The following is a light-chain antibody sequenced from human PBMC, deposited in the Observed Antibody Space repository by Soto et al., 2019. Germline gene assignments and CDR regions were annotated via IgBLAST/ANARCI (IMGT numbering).Light chain of an antibody. V-gene: IGKV3-11*01. J-gene: IGKJ5*01. CDR3: EQRSSWPIN. CDR1: QSVSSK. Sequence: KVMKQRRATLAGSPWETATLSCRASQSVSSKLAWYQQKPDQAPRLLIYDAFNRATGIPARFSGSGSGTDFTLTISRLEPEDSVVYYFEQRSSWPINCGQGTQLDI. CDR2: DAF.